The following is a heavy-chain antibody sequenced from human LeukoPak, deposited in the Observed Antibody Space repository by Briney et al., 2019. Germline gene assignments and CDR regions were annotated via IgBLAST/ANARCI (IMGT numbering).Heavy chain of an antibody. CDR3: ARGDSPYAFDI. CDR2: IYYSGST. Sequence: SETLSLTCTVSGGSISSGDYYWSWIRQPPGTGLEWIGYIYYSGSTYYNPSLKSRVTISVDTSKNQFSLKLSSVTAADTAVYYCARGDSPYAFDIWGQGTMVTVSS. J-gene: IGHJ3*02. CDR1: GGSISSGDYY. V-gene: IGHV4-30-4*01. D-gene: IGHD3-22*01.